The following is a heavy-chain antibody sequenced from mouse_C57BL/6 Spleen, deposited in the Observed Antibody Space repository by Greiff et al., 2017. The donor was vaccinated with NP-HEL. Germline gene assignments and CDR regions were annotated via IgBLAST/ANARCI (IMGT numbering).Heavy chain of an antibody. CDR3: TRPYYNGAMDY. J-gene: IGHJ4*01. CDR1: GYTFTDYE. V-gene: IGHV1-15*01. CDR2: IDPETGGT. Sequence: VQLQQSGAELVRPGASVTLSCKASGYTFTDYEMHWVKQTPVHGLEWIGAIDPETGGTAYNQKFKGKAILTADKSSSTAYMELRSLTSEDSAVYYCTRPYYNGAMDYWGQGTSVTVSS. D-gene: IGHD2-12*01.